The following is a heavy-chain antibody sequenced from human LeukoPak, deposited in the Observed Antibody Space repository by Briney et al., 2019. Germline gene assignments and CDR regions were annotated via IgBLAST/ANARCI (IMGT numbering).Heavy chain of an antibody. CDR1: GFTFRTSG. J-gene: IGHJ6*03. CDR3: ARGPPLYYYYMDV. Sequence: GSLRLSCAASGFTFRTSGMNWVRQAPGKGLEWIGYIYYSGSTNYNPSLKSRVTISVDTSKNQFSLKLSSVTAADTAVYYCARGPPLYYYYMDVWGKGTTVTVSS. CDR2: IYYSGST. V-gene: IGHV4-59*01.